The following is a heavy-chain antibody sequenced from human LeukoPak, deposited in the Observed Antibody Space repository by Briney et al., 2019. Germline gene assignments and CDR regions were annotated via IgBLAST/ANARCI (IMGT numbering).Heavy chain of an antibody. D-gene: IGHD4-17*01. CDR3: AKDIHGDYGGLDY. CDR2: IINSGATT. V-gene: IGHV3-23*01. Sequence: GGSLRLSCAASGFTFSNYAMSWVRQAPGKGLEWVSTIINSGATTYYADSVKGRFTISRDNSKNTLDLQMNSLRAEDTAAYYCAKDIHGDYGGLDYWGQGTLVTVSS. J-gene: IGHJ4*02. CDR1: GFTFSNYA.